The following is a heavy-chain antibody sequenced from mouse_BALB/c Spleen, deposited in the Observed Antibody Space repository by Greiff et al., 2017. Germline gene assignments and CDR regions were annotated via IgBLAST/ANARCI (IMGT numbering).Heavy chain of an antibody. J-gene: IGHJ3*01. Sequence: EVKLVESGGGLVKPGGSLKLSCAASGFTFSSYAMSWVRQSPEKRLEWVAEISSGGSYTYYPDTVTGRFTISRDNAKNTLYLEMSSLRSEDTAMYYCAIYYDYYFAYWGQGTLVTVSA. CDR2: ISSGGSYT. V-gene: IGHV5-9-4*01. CDR3: AIYYDYYFAY. CDR1: GFTFSSYA. D-gene: IGHD2-4*01.